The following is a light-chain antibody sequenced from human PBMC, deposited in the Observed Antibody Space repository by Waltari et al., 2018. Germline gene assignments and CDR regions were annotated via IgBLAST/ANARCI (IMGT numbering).Light chain of an antibody. V-gene: IGLV1-44*01. J-gene: IGLJ3*02. CDR1: ASNIGGNV. CDR3: AAWDDSLHGHWV. Sequence: QSVLTQPPSASGTPGQRVTISCSGSASNIGGNVVNWYQQLPGKAPKLLSYRSDHLPSGGPDRFSGSKSGTSASLAIIGLLSDDEADYYCAAWDDSLHGHWVFGGGTKVTVL. CDR2: RSD.